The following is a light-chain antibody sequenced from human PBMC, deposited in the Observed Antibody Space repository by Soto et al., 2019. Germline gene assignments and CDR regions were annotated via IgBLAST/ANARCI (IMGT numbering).Light chain of an antibody. J-gene: IGKJ3*01. CDR3: QQRSNWPQFT. Sequence: EIVLTQSPATLSLSPGERATLSCRASQSVSSYLAWYQQKPGQAPRLLIYDASNRATGIPARFSGSGSGTDFTLPISSREPEDVAVYYCQQRSNWPQFTFGPGTKVDIK. V-gene: IGKV3-11*01. CDR1: QSVSSY. CDR2: DAS.